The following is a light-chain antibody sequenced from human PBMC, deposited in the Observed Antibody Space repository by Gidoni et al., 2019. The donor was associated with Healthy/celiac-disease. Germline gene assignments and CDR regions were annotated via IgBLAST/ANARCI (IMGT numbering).Light chain of an antibody. J-gene: IGLJ2*01. CDR1: SSKSGNNY. CDR3: GTWDSSLSAL. CDR2: DNN. Sequence: QSVLTQPPPVSAAPGQKVTISCPGSSSKSGNNYVAWYQQLPGTAPKLLIYDNNKRPSGIPDRFSGSKSGTSATLGITGLQTGDEADYYCGTWDSSLSALFGGGTKLTVL. V-gene: IGLV1-51*01.